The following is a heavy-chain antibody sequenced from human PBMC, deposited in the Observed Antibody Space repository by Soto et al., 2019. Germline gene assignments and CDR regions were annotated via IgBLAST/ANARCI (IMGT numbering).Heavy chain of an antibody. Sequence: HVHLQESGPGLVKPSDTLSLTCTVSASSISSGDYYWSWIRQAPGKGLQWNGYIFHSGETYYTPSLESRISLSTHASKKQLPRNLHSVPAADAAGYFCARPHYVLGAYHVWGSGTVVTGSS. CDR2: IFHSGET. J-gene: IGHJ3*01. D-gene: IGHD3-10*02. CDR3: ARPHYVLGAYHV. V-gene: IGHV4-30-4*08. CDR1: ASSISSGDYY.